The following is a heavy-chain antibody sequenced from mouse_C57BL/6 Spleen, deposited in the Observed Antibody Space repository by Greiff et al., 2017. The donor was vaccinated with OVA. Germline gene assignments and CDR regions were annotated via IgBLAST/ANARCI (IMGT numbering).Heavy chain of an antibody. D-gene: IGHD1-1*01. CDR3: AREEVTTVVADYFDY. CDR1: GFTFSSYG. V-gene: IGHV5-6*01. J-gene: IGHJ2*01. Sequence: EVHLVESGGDLVKPGGSLKLSCAASGFTFSSYGMSWVRQTPDKRLEWVATISSGGSYTYYPDSVKGRFTISRDNAKNTLYLQMSSLKSEDTAMYYCAREEVTTVVADYFDYWGQGTTLTVSS. CDR2: ISSGGSYT.